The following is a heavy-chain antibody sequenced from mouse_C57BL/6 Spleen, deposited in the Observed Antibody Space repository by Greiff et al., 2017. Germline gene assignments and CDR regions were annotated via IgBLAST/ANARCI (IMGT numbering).Heavy chain of an antibody. D-gene: IGHD1-1*01. V-gene: IGHV1-61*01. CDR3: ARWGYYGSSFAY. J-gene: IGHJ3*01. Sequence: QVQLQQPGAELVRPGSSVKLSCKASGYTFTSYWMDWVKQRPGQGLEWIGNIYPSDSETHYNQKFKDKATLTVDKSSSTAYMQLSSLTSEDSAVYYCARWGYYGSSFAYWGQGTLVTVSA. CDR2: IYPSDSET. CDR1: GYTFTSYW.